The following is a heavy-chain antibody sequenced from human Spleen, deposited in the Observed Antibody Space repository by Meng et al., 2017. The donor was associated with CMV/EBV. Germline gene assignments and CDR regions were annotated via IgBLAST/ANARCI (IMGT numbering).Heavy chain of an antibody. Sequence: ASVKVSCKASGYTFTAHYFHWVRQAPGQGLEWMGWINPYSGATNYAQNFQGRVTMTRDTSIDTAYIELSSLRSEDTAVYYCARGRAFDYWGQGTLVTVSS. CDR1: GYTFTAHY. CDR2: INPYSGAT. V-gene: IGHV1-2*02. CDR3: ARGRAFDY. J-gene: IGHJ4*02.